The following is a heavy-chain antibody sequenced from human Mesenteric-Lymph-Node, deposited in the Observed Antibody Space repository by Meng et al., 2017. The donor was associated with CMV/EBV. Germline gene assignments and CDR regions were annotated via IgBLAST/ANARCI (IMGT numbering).Heavy chain of an antibody. CDR2: INWNSDSI. Sequence: GGSLRLSCAASGFSISTFGMHWVRQAPGKGLEWVSTINWNSDSIGYADSVKGRSTISRVNAKNSIYLQMNRLRPDDTALYYCAKGGAMILVLSSLDYWGQGTLVTVSS. D-gene: IGHD3-22*01. CDR3: AKGGAMILVLSSLDY. CDR1: GFSISTFG. V-gene: IGHV3-9*01. J-gene: IGHJ4*02.